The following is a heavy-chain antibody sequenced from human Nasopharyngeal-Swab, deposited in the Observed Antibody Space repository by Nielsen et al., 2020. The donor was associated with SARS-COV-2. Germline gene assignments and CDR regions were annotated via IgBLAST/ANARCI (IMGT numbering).Heavy chain of an antibody. Sequence: SETLSLTCTVSGGSISSGDYYWSWIRQPPGKGLEWIGYIYYSGSTYYNPSLKSRVTISVDTSKNQFSLKLSSVTAADTAVYYCARGSTYYYDSTLSEIDYWGRGTLVTVSS. J-gene: IGHJ4*02. D-gene: IGHD3-22*01. CDR2: IYYSGST. V-gene: IGHV4-30-4*01. CDR1: GGSISSGDYY. CDR3: ARGSTYYYDSTLSEIDY.